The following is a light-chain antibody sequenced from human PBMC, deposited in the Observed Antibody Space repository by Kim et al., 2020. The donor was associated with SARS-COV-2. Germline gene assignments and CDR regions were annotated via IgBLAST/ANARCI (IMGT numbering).Light chain of an antibody. J-gene: IGKJ2*01. Sequence: SASGGDRVTITCQASQDIANYLNWYQQKPGKAPKVLIFDASNLETGVPSRFSGRGFGTHFTFTITTLQPEDIATYYCQQYEDFPYTFGQGTKLEI. CDR2: DAS. CDR1: QDIANY. CDR3: QQYEDFPYT. V-gene: IGKV1-33*01.